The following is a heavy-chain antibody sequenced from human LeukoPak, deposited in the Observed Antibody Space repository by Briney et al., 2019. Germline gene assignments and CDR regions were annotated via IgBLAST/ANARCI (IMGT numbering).Heavy chain of an antibody. CDR3: ARDRVPDYGDYVPYGMDV. CDR2: ISYDGSNK. J-gene: IGHJ6*02. V-gene: IGHV3-30*03. D-gene: IGHD4-17*01. Sequence: PGGSLRLSCAASGFTFSSYGMHWVRQAPGKGLEWVAVISYDGSNKYYADSVKGRFTISRDNSKNTLYLQMNSLRAEDTAVYYCARDRVPDYGDYVPYGMDVWGQGTTVTVSS. CDR1: GFTFSSYG.